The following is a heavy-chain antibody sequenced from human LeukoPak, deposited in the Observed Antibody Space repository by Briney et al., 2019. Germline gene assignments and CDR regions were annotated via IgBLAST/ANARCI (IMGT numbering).Heavy chain of an antibody. V-gene: IGHV3-48*03. Sequence: PGGSLRLSCAASGFTFSSYEMNWVRQAPGKGLEWVSYISSSGSTIYYADSVKGRFTISRDNAKNSLYLQMNSLRAEDTAVYYCARDLGYCSGDICYTVLDYWGQGTVVTVSS. D-gene: IGHD2-15*01. CDR2: ISSSGSTI. CDR1: GFTFSSYE. CDR3: ARDLGYCSGDICYTVLDY. J-gene: IGHJ4*02.